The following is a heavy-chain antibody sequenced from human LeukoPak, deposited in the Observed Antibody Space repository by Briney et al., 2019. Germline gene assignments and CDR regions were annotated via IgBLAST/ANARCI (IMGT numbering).Heavy chain of an antibody. Sequence: GESLKISCKCSGYSFTSYWIGWVRQMPGKGLEWMGIISPGDSKTIYSPSFQGQVTISADKSISTAYLQWSSLKASGTAMYYCARLRGSGYDRFDYWGQGTLVTVPS. CDR1: GYSFTSYW. CDR3: ARLRGSGYDRFDY. J-gene: IGHJ4*02. V-gene: IGHV5-51*01. D-gene: IGHD5-12*01. CDR2: ISPGDSKT.